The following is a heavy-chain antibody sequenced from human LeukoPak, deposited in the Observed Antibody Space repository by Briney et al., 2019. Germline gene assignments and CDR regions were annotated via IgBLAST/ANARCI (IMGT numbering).Heavy chain of an antibody. J-gene: IGHJ6*02. D-gene: IGHD5-12*01. CDR3: ARDGDSGYDYYYYYGMDV. CDR1: GGAFSSYA. V-gene: IGHV1-69*01. CDR2: IIPIFGTA. Sequence: SVKVSCKASGGAFSSYAISWVRQAPGQGLEWMGGIIPIFGTANYAQKFQGRVTITADESTSTAYMELSSLRSEDTAVYYCARDGDSGYDYYYYYGMDVWGQGTTVTVSS.